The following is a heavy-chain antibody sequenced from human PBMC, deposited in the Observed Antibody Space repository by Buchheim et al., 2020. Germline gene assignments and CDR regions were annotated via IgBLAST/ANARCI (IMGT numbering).Heavy chain of an antibody. J-gene: IGHJ6*02. V-gene: IGHV3-7*01. D-gene: IGHD2-2*01. CDR3: ARDPYCSSTSCHYYYYYYGMDV. CDR2: IKQDGSEK. Sequence: EVQLVESGGGLVQPGGSLTLSCAASGFNFRGHWMNWVRRIPGKGLEWVANIKQDGSEKYYVDSVKGRFTISRDNAKKSLYLQMNSLRAEDTAVYYCARDPYCSSTSCHYYYYYYGMDVWGQGTT. CDR1: GFNFRGHW.